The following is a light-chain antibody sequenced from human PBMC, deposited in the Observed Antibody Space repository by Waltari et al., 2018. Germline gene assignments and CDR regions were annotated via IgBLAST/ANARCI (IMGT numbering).Light chain of an antibody. Sequence: QSALTQPASVSGSPGQSITISCTGSSRDIGSYDWVSWYQHHPGKAPKVVIFDVSYRPSGVFNRCSGSKSGNTASLTISGLQAEDEADYYCTSYTTRHSLVFGTGTKVTVL. J-gene: IGLJ1*01. V-gene: IGLV2-14*03. CDR2: DVS. CDR3: TSYTTRHSLV. CDR1: SRDIGSYDW.